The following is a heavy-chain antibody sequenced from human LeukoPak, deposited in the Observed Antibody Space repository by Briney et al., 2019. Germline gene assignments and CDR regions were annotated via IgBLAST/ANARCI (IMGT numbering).Heavy chain of an antibody. Sequence: GRSLRLSCAASGFTFSSYGMHWVRQAPGKGLEWVAVIWYDGSNKYYADSVKGRFTISRDNSKNTLYLQMNSLRAEDTAVYYCARVAYGGNSGLFDYWGQGTLVTVSS. V-gene: IGHV3-33*01. CDR1: GFTFSSYG. CDR2: IWYDGSNK. J-gene: IGHJ4*02. D-gene: IGHD4-23*01. CDR3: ARVAYGGNSGLFDY.